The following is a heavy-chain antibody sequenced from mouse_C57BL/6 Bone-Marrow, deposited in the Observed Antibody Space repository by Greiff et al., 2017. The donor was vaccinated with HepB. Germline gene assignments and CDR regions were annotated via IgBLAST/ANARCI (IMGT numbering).Heavy chain of an antibody. V-gene: IGHV2-5*01. Sequence: VQLVESGPGLVQPSQSLSITCTVSGFSFTSYGVHWVRQSPGKGLEWLGVIWRGGSTDYNAACMSRLSITKDNSKSQVFYKMNSLQASDTAIYYCAKEDCGSSYWYIDVWGTGTTVTVSS. CDR1: GFSFTSYG. J-gene: IGHJ1*03. CDR2: IWRGGST. D-gene: IGHD1-1*01. CDR3: AKEDCGSSYWYIDV.